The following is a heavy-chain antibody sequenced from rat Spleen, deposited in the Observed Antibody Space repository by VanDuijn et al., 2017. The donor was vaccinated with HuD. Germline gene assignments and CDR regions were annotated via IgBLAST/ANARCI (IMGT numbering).Heavy chain of an antibody. CDR3: TRGANYDFDY. Sequence: EVQLVESGGGLVQPGGSLRLSCIASGFTFNDYWMTWIRQAPGKGLEWIASITNTGGTPYYLGSVKGRFTISRDNAKSTLYLQMNSLRSEDSATYYCTRGANYDFDYWGQGVVVTVSS. J-gene: IGHJ2*01. D-gene: IGHD1-10*01. CDR1: GFTFNDYW. CDR2: ITNTGGTP. V-gene: IGHV5-31*01.